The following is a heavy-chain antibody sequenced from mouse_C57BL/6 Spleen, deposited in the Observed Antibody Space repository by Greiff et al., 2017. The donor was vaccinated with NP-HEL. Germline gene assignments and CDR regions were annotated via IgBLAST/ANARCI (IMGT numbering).Heavy chain of an antibody. J-gene: IGHJ3*01. D-gene: IGHD1-1*01. CDR3: AREDYGSGWFAY. CDR1: GFTFSDYY. CDR2: INYDGSST. Sequence: EVHLVESEGGLVQPGSSMKLSCTASGFTFSDYYMAWVRQVPEKGLEWVANINYDGSSTYYLDSLKSRFIISRDNAKNILYLQMSSLKSEDTATYYCAREDYGSGWFAYWGQGTLVTVSA. V-gene: IGHV5-16*01.